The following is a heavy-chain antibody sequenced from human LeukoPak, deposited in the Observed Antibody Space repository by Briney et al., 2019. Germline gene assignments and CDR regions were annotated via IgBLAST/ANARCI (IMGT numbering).Heavy chain of an antibody. V-gene: IGHV4-59*01. Sequence: SETLSLTCTVSGGSISSYYWSWIRQPPGKGLEWIGYIYYSGSANYNPSLKSRVTISVDTSKNQFSLRLSSVTAADTAVYYCARLTGYDWESSYDYWGQGTLVTVSS. CDR2: IYYSGSA. CDR3: ARLTGYDWESSYDY. CDR1: GGSISSYY. D-gene: IGHD5-12*01. J-gene: IGHJ4*02.